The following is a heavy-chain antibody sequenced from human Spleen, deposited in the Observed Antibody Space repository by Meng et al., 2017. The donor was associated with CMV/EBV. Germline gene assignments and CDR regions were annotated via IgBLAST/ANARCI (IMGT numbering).Heavy chain of an antibody. CDR2: ISSSSSYI. CDR3: ASDWGKDGYGNY. Sequence: GESLKISCAASGFTFSSYSMNWVRQAPGKGLEWVSSISSSSSYIYYADSVKGRFTISRDNAKNSLYLQMNSLRAEDTAVYYCASDWGKDGYGNYWGQGTLVTVSS. V-gene: IGHV3-21*01. D-gene: IGHD5-24*01. J-gene: IGHJ4*02. CDR1: GFTFSSYS.